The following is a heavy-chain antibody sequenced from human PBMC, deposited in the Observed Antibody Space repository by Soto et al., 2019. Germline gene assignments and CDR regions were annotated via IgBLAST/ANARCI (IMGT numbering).Heavy chain of an antibody. CDR2: IDPSDSYT. J-gene: IGHJ4*02. CDR1: GYIFTSYW. CDR3: ARHHYYYDSSGYYRN. V-gene: IGHV5-10-1*01. D-gene: IGHD3-22*01. Sequence: PGESLKIFCKGSGYIFTSYWISWGRQMPGKGLEWMGRIDPSDSYTNYSPSFQGHVTISADKSISTAYLQWSSLKASDTAMYYCARHHYYYDSSGYYRNWGQGTLVTVSS.